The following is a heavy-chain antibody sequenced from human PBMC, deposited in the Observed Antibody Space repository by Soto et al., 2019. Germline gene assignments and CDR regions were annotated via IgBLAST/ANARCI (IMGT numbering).Heavy chain of an antibody. D-gene: IGHD6-19*01. CDR3: ARRGGWYWFDP. CDR1: GASINSYY. Sequence: PSETLSLTCTISGASINSYYWSWIRQPAGKGLEWLGRFYTNGGSKYNPSLKSRVTMSVDTSKNQISLRLTSVTAADTAVYYCARRGGWYWFDPWGQGTLVTVS. J-gene: IGHJ5*02. V-gene: IGHV4-4*07. CDR2: FYTNGGS.